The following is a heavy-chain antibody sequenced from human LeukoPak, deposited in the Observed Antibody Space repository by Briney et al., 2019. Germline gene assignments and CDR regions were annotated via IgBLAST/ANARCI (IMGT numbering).Heavy chain of an antibody. CDR3: ARVVDSGAFDI. CDR1: GGSISSGGYY. J-gene: IGHJ3*02. V-gene: IGHV4-61*02. Sequence: SQTLSLTCTVSGGSISSGGYYWSWIRQPAGKGLGWIGRIYTSGSTNYNPSLKSRVTMSVDTSKNQFSLKLSSVTAADTAVYYCARVVDSGAFDIWGQGTMVTVSS. CDR2: IYTSGST. D-gene: IGHD1-26*01.